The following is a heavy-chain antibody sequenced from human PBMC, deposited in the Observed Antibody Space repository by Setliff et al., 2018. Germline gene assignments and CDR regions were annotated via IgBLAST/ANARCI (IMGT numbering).Heavy chain of an antibody. CDR2: FDPEDGEI. J-gene: IGHJ3*02. CDR3: ATNSGGNTIDAFDI. D-gene: IGHD2-15*01. CDR1: GYTLTELS. Sequence: GASVKVSCKVSGYTLTELSMHWVRQAPGKGPEWMGGFDPEDGEIIYAQKFQGRVTMTEDTSTDTAYMELSSLRSDDTAVYYCATNSGGNTIDAFDIWGQGTMVTVSS. V-gene: IGHV1-24*01.